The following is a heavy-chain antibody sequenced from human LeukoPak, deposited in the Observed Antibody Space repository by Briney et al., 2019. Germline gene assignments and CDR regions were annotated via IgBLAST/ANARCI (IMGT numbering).Heavy chain of an antibody. Sequence: TGGSPRLSCAASGFTFDDYTMHWVRQAPGKGLEWVSLITWDGGSTYYADSVKGRFTISRDNAKNSLYLQMNSLRAEDTAVYYCARTFDREYDPNYFGYWGQGTLVTVSS. D-gene: IGHD3-9*01. CDR1: GFTFDDYT. V-gene: IGHV3-43*01. CDR3: ARTFDREYDPNYFGY. CDR2: ITWDGGST. J-gene: IGHJ4*02.